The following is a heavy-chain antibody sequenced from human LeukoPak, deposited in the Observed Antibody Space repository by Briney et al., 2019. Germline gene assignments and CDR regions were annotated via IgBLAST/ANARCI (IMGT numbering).Heavy chain of an antibody. CDR2: IRYDGSNK. CDR1: GFTFSSYG. CDR3: ARDRSDCSGGSCPPYYYYYGMDV. J-gene: IGHJ6*02. V-gene: IGHV3-30*02. D-gene: IGHD2-15*01. Sequence: GGSLSLSCAASGFTFSSYGMHCVRQAPGKGLEWVAFIRYDGSNKYYADPEKGRFTISRDNSKNTLYLQMNSLRAEDTAVYYCARDRSDCSGGSCPPYYYYYGMDVWGQGTTVTVSS.